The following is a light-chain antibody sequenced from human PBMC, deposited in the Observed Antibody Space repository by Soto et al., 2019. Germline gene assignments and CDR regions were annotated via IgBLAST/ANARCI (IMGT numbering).Light chain of an antibody. CDR3: QQYTDFPFT. CDR2: KAS. Sequence: DTQMTQSPSTPSPSVGDTVTITCRASQRISKWLAWYQQKPGKAPKLLINKASTLESGVPSRFSGSGSGTEFTLTISSLQPDDFATYYCQQYTDFPFTFGQGTKLEIK. CDR1: QRISKW. V-gene: IGKV1-5*03. J-gene: IGKJ2*01.